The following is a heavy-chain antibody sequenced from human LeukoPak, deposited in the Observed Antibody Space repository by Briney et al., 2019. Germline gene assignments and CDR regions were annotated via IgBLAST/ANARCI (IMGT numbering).Heavy chain of an antibody. D-gene: IGHD2-15*01. V-gene: IGHV3-15*07. Sequence: GGPLRLSCEASGLSFSDACMNWVRQAPGEGLEWVGYIRSKADGGTPDYIVPVKGRFTISRDDSKDTLYLQMNSLNTEDTAMYYCTTRSPARYCSDGACYSSADYWGQGTLVTVSS. J-gene: IGHJ4*02. CDR2: IRSKADGGTP. CDR3: TTRSPARYCSDGACYSSADY. CDR1: GLSFSDAC.